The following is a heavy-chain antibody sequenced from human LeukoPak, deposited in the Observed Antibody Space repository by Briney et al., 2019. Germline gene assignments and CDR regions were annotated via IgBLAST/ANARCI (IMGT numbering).Heavy chain of an antibody. CDR1: GFTFDDYG. CDR2: INWNGGST. D-gene: IGHD3-9*01. CDR3: ARVGAYYDILAGYYSTYFDY. J-gene: IGHJ4*02. Sequence: GGSLRLSCAASGFTFDDYGMSWVRQAPGKGLEWVSGINWNGGSTGYADSVKGRFTISRDNAKNSLYLQMNSLRAEDTALYYCARVGAYYDILAGYYSTYFDYWGQGTLVTVSS. V-gene: IGHV3-20*04.